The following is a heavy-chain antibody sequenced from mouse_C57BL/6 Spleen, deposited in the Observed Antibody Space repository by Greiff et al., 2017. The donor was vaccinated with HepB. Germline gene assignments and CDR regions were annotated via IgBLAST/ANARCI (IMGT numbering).Heavy chain of an antibody. J-gene: IGHJ2*01. Sequence: DVKLVESGGGLVKPGGSLKLSCAASGFTFSSYAMSWVRPTPEKRLEWVATISDGGSYTYYPDNVKGRFTISRNNAKNNLYLQMSHLKSEDTAMYYCARVGITTVGFDYWGQGTTLTVSS. D-gene: IGHD1-1*01. CDR2: ISDGGSYT. CDR1: GFTFSSYA. V-gene: IGHV5-4*03. CDR3: ARVGITTVGFDY.